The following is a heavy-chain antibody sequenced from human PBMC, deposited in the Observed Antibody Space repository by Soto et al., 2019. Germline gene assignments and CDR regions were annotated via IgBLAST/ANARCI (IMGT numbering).Heavy chain of an antibody. Sequence: GGSLRLSCAASGFTFSSYNMNWVRQAPGKGLEWVSVISGSGGSTYYADSVKGRLTISRDNSKNTLYLQMYRLRAEDTAVYYFAKGYSSGWYSLPEDAFDIWGQGTVVTVSS. D-gene: IGHD6-19*01. J-gene: IGHJ3*02. CDR2: ISGSGGST. V-gene: IGHV3-23*01. CDR3: AKGYSSGWYSLPEDAFDI. CDR1: GFTFSSYN.